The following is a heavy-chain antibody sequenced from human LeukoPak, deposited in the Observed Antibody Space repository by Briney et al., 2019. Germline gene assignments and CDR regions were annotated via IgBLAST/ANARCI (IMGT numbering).Heavy chain of an antibody. J-gene: IGHJ6*03. CDR3: ARDVPYSSSGLGYYYYMDV. D-gene: IGHD6-6*01. Sequence: ASVKVSCKASGYTFTGYYIQWVRQAPGQGLEWMGWINPHSGGTNYAQEFQGRVTMTRDTSISTAYMELRSLRSDDTAVYYCARDVPYSSSGLGYYYYMDVWGKGTTVTVSS. CDR1: GYTFTGYY. V-gene: IGHV1-2*02. CDR2: INPHSGGT.